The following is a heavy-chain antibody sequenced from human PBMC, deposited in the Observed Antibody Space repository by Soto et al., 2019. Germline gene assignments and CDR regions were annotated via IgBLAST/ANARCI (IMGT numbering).Heavy chain of an antibody. Sequence: SQTLSLTCAISGDSVSSNSATWDWIRQSPSRGLEWLGRTYYRSKWYNDYAVSVKSRITINPDTSKNQFSLQLNSVTPEDTAVYYCARCGVRGVIITMDFDYWGQGTLVTVSS. CDR1: GDSVSSNSAT. CDR3: ARCGVRGVIITMDFDY. D-gene: IGHD3-10*01. J-gene: IGHJ4*02. CDR2: TYYRSKWYN. V-gene: IGHV6-1*01.